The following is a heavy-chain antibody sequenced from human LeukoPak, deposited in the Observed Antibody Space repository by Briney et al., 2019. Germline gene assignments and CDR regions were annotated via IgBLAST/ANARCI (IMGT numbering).Heavy chain of an antibody. Sequence: TGGSLRLSCTASGFTVSSIYMSWVRQAPGQEREWVSAISGSGGSTYYADSVKGRFTISRDNSKNTLYLQMNSLRAEDTAVYYCAGDPYYCYMDVWGKGTTVTVSS. CDR3: AGDPYYCYMDV. V-gene: IGHV3-23*01. J-gene: IGHJ6*03. CDR2: ISGSGGST. CDR1: GFTVSSIY.